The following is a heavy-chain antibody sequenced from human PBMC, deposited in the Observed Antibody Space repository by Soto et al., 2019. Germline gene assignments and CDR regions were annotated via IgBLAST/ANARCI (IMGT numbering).Heavy chain of an antibody. J-gene: IGHJ2*01. CDR3: ARVVYYDSSGYYQNYWYFDL. CDR1: GGTFSSYA. Sequence: SVKVSCKASGGTFSSYAISWVRQAPGQGLEWMGGIIPIFGTANYAQKFQGRVTITADESTSTAYMELSSLRSEDTAVYYCARVVYYDSSGYYQNYWYFDLWGGGTLVTVSS. V-gene: IGHV1-69*13. CDR2: IIPIFGTA. D-gene: IGHD3-22*01.